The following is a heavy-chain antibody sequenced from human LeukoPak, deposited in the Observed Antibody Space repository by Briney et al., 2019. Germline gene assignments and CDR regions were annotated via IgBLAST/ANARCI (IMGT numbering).Heavy chain of an antibody. J-gene: IGHJ3*02. CDR3: ASYPSGSYTSDAFDI. CDR1: GGTFSSYA. CDR2: IIPILGIA. Sequence: ASVKVSCKASGGTFSSYAISWVRQAPGQGLEWMGRIIPILGIANYAQKFQSRVTITADKSTSTAYMELSSLRSEDTAVYYCASYPSGSYTSDAFDIWGQGTMVTVSS. D-gene: IGHD1-26*01. V-gene: IGHV1-69*04.